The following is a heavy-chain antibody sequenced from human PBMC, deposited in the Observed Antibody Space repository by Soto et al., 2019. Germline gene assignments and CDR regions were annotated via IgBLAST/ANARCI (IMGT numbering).Heavy chain of an antibody. CDR1: GFTFSSYS. Sequence: PGGSLRLSCAASGFTFSSYSMNWVRQAPGKGLEWVSSISSSSSYIYYADSVKGRFTISRDNAKNSLYLQMNSLRAEDTAVYYCARAGPSSSSAPSGAPNWGQGTLVTVSS. D-gene: IGHD6-13*01. V-gene: IGHV3-21*01. J-gene: IGHJ4*02. CDR3: ARAGPSSSSAPSGAPN. CDR2: ISSSSSYI.